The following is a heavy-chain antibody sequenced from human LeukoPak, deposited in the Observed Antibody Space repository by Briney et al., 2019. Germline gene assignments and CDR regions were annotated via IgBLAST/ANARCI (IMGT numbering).Heavy chain of an antibody. D-gene: IGHD4-11*01. CDR3: ARDWPTVITDY. V-gene: IGHV1-18*01. CDR2: ISTSKGDT. CDR1: GYTFTTHG. Sequence: ASVKVSCKTSGYTFTTHGISWVRQAPGQGLEWMGWISTSKGDTNYVQKFKGRLTMTTDRSTSTAYMELRSLSSDDTAVYYCARDWPTVITDYWGQGTLVTVSS. J-gene: IGHJ4*02.